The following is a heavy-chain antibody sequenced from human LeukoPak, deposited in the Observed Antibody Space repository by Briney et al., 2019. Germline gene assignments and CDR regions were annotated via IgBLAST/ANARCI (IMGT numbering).Heavy chain of an antibody. D-gene: IGHD6-13*01. CDR3: ATKHKLHSGPSRD. CDR1: GYTLTELS. V-gene: IGHV1-24*01. CDR2: FDPEDGET. J-gene: IGHJ4*02. Sequence: ASVKVSCKVSGYTLTELSMHWVRQAPGKGLEWMGGFDPEDGETIYAQKFQDRVTMTEDTSTDTAYMELSSLRSEDTAVYYCATKHKLHSGPSRDWGQGTLVTVSS.